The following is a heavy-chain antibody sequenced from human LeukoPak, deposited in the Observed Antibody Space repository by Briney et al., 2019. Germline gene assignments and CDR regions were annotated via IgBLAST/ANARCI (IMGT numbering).Heavy chain of an antibody. CDR2: IRSKANNYAR. CDR1: GFTFSGSA. J-gene: IGHJ4*02. CDR3: SRCSGGSCPLDY. D-gene: IGHD2-15*01. Sequence: PGGSLRFSCAASGFTFSGSAMHWVRQASGKGLEWVGRIRSKANNYARAYAASVKGRFTITRDDSKNTAYLQMNSLKTEDTAVYYCSRCSGGSCPLDYWGQGILVTVSS. V-gene: IGHV3-73*01.